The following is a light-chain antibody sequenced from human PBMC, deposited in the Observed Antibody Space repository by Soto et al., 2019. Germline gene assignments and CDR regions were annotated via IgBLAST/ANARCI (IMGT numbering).Light chain of an antibody. J-gene: IGKJ1*01. CDR3: QQYDTYWT. CDR1: QSISNW. V-gene: IGKV1-5*03. Sequence: DIPITQSPSTLSASVGDRVIIPCRASQSISNWLAWYQQKPGKAPNLLIYKASSLKSGVPSRFSGSGSGTEFTLTISSLQPDDFATYYCQQYDTYWTFGQGTKVDVK. CDR2: KAS.